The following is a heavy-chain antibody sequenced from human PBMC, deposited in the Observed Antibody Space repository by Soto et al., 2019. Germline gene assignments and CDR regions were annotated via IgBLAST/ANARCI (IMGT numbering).Heavy chain of an antibody. CDR3: AKDGKMRTKVWFPAGYGMDV. CDR2: ISVSGDNT. D-gene: IGHD3-10*01. J-gene: IGHJ6*02. Sequence: QPGGSLRFSCAASGFTFSRYAMNWVRQAPGRGLQWISGISVSGDNTSYVESVRGRFTVYRDNSKNTLYLQMNNLRAEDTALYYCAKDGKMRTKVWFPAGYGMDVWGQGTTVTVSS. CDR1: GFTFSRYA. V-gene: IGHV3-23*01.